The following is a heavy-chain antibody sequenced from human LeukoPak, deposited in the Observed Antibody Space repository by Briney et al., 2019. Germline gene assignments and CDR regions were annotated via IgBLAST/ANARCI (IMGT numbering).Heavy chain of an antibody. CDR2: ISSSGGST. Sequence: GGSLRLSCAASGFTFSSYAMSWVRQAPGKGLEWVSAISSSGGSTYYADSVKGRFTISRDNSKNTLYLQMNSLRAEDTAVYYCARDTCGGDCYDLFDYWGQGTLVTVSS. D-gene: IGHD2-21*02. CDR3: ARDTCGGDCYDLFDY. CDR1: GFTFSSYA. J-gene: IGHJ4*02. V-gene: IGHV3-23*01.